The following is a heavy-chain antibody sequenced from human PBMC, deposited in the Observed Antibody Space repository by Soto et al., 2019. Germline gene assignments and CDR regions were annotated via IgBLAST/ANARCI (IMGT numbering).Heavy chain of an antibody. V-gene: IGHV1-3*05. CDR3: ATGDYDSSPYVQH. CDR1: GYTFTTYA. J-gene: IGHJ1*01. Sequence: QVQLVQSGAEEKKPGASVKVSCKAPGYTFTTYALHWVRQAPGQRLEWMGWINAGNGHTKYSQKFQGRVTITRDTSGSTACMELSRLRSEHTAVYFCATGDYDSSPYVQHWGQGTVVTVSS. CDR2: INAGNGHT. D-gene: IGHD3-22*01.